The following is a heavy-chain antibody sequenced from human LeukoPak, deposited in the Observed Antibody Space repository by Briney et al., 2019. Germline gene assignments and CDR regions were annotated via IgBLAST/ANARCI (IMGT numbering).Heavy chain of an antibody. Sequence: SVKVSCKASGGTFSSYDISWVRQAPGQGLEWMGGIIPIFGTANYAQKFQGRVTITADESTSTAYMELSSLRSEDTAVYYCARASGSSTSCYDSCYYYYGMDVWGQGTTVTASS. CDR3: ARASGSSTSCYDSCYYYYGMDV. CDR2: IIPIFGTA. J-gene: IGHJ6*02. V-gene: IGHV1-69*13. D-gene: IGHD2-2*01. CDR1: GGTFSSYD.